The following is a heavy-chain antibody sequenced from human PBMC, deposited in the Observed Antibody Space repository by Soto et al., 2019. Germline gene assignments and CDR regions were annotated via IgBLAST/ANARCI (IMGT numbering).Heavy chain of an antibody. CDR3: ARAWGFYFDF. V-gene: IGHV3-21*06. D-gene: IGHD1-26*01. Sequence: LRLSCEASGFSFSRHSVNWVRQAPGKGLEWVSSIGNDPSYLYYAGSVKGRFTISRDNAKNSLYLQMNSLRVEDTAVYYCARAWGFYFDFWARGILVTVSS. J-gene: IGHJ4*02. CDR1: GFSFSRHS. CDR2: IGNDPSYL.